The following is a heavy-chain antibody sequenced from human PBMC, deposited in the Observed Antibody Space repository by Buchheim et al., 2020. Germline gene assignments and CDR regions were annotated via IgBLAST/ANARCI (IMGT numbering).Heavy chain of an antibody. Sequence: QVQLVESGGGVVQPGRSLRLSCAASGFTFSSYGMHWVRQAPGKGLEWVAVISYDGSNKYYADSVKGRFTISRDNSKNTLYLQMNSLRAEDTAVYYCAKGLIEKESFPYFDYWGQGTL. J-gene: IGHJ4*02. CDR2: ISYDGSNK. V-gene: IGHV3-30*18. D-gene: IGHD3-22*01. CDR1: GFTFSSYG. CDR3: AKGLIEKESFPYFDY.